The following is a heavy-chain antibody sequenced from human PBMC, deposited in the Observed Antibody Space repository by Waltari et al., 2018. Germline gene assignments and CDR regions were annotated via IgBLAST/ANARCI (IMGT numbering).Heavy chain of an antibody. CDR3: ARDLGLRGDY. J-gene: IGHJ4*02. V-gene: IGHV3-53*04. D-gene: IGHD3-10*01. Sequence: EVQLVESGGGLVQPGGSLRLSCAASGFTVSSNYMSWVRHAPGKGLEWVSVIYDGCITYDADSVKGGFTISRHNSKNTLYRQMNSLRAEDTAGYYCARDLGLRGDYWGQGTLVTVSS. CDR2: IYDGCIT. CDR1: GFTVSSNY.